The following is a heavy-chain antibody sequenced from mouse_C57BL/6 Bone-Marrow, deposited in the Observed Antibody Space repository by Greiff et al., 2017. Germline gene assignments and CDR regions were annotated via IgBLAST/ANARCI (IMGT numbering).Heavy chain of an antibody. V-gene: IGHV1-53*01. D-gene: IGHD1-1*01. J-gene: IGHJ2*01. CDR1: GYTFTSYW. Sequence: QVQLQQPGTELVKPGASVKLSCKASGYTFTSYWMHWVKQRPGQGLEWIGNINPSNGGTNYNEKFKSKATLTVDKSSSTAYMQLSSLTSEDSAVYYCARLSLITTVVAPSDYWGQGTTLTVSS. CDR3: ARLSLITTVVAPSDY. CDR2: INPSNGGT.